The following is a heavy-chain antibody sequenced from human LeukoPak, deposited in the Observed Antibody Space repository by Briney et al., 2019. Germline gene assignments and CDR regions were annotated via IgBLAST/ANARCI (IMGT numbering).Heavy chain of an antibody. V-gene: IGHV3-23*01. Sequence: PGGSLRLSCAASGFTFSSYAMSWVRQAPGKGLEWVSAISGSGGSTYYADSVKGRFTISRDNSKNTLYLRMNSLRAEDTAVYYCAKDWASYYYGSGSFDYWGQGTLVTVSS. D-gene: IGHD3-10*01. CDR3: AKDWASYYYGSGSFDY. CDR1: GFTFSSYA. CDR2: ISGSGGST. J-gene: IGHJ4*02.